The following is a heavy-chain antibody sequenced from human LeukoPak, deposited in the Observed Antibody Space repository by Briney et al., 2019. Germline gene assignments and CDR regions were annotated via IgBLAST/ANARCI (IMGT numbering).Heavy chain of an antibody. CDR1: GLTVSSNC. Sequence: GGSLRLSCAASGLTVSSNCMSWVRQAPGKGLEWVSFIYSGGNTYYADSVKGRFTISRDNSKNTVHLQMNSLRAEDTAMYYCARRAGDYSHPYDYWGQGTLVTVSS. CDR2: IYSGGNT. J-gene: IGHJ4*02. D-gene: IGHD3-22*01. CDR3: ARRAGDYSHPYDY. V-gene: IGHV3-53*01.